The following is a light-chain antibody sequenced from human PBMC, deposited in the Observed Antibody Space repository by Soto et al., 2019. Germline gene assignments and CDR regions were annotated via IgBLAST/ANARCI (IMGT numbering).Light chain of an antibody. J-gene: IGKJ1*01. CDR2: GAS. V-gene: IGKV3-15*01. CDR3: QQYNNWPRT. Sequence: EIVMTESPGTLSLSQWEIATLSCRASQSVSSNLAWYQQKPGQAPRLLIYGASTRATGIPARFSGSGSGTEFTLTISSLQSEDFAVHYCQQYNNWPRTFGQATKVDIK. CDR1: QSVSSN.